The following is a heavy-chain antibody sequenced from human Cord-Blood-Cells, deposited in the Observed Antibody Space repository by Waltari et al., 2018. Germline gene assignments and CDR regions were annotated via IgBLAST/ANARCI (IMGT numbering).Heavy chain of an antibody. V-gene: IGHV4-61*01. Sequence: QVQLQESGPGLVKPSETLSLTCTVSGGSVSSGSYYWSWIRQPPGKGLEWIGYIYYSGSTNYNPSLKSRVTISVDTSKNQFSLKLSSVTAADTAVYYCARLEQATYYDFWSGYYTDAFDIWGQGTMVTVSS. J-gene: IGHJ3*02. CDR3: ARLEQATYYDFWSGYYTDAFDI. CDR2: IYYSGST. CDR1: GGSVSSGSYY. D-gene: IGHD3-3*01.